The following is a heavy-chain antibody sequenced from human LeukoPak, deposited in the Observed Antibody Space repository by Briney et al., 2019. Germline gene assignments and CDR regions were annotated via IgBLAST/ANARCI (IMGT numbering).Heavy chain of an antibody. Sequence: GGSRRLSCAASGFTVSTTYMSWVRQAPGRGLEWVPVIYSGGSTYYADSVKGRFTISRDNSKNTVYLQMNSLRAEDTAVYYCARDPTATVGHWGQGTLVPVSS. D-gene: IGHD4-11*01. CDR3: ARDPTATVGH. V-gene: IGHV3-53*01. J-gene: IGHJ4*02. CDR1: GFTVSTTY. CDR2: IYSGGST.